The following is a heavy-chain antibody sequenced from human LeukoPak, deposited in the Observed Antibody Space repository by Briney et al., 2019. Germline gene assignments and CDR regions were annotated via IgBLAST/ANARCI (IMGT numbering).Heavy chain of an antibody. J-gene: IGHJ6*02. D-gene: IGHD5-18*01. CDR2: IYYSGST. CDR1: GGPISSYY. V-gene: IGHV4-59*01. Sequence: PSETLSLTCTVSGGPISSYYWSWIRQPPGKGLEWIGYIYYSGSTNYNPSLKSRVTISVDTSKNQSSLKLSSVTAADTAVYYCARLLGQLWYPSYPYYYGMDVWGQGTTVTVS. CDR3: ARLLGQLWYPSYPYYYGMDV.